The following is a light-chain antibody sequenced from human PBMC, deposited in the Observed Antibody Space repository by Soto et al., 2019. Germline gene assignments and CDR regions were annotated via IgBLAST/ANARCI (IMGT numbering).Light chain of an antibody. CDR3: QQRSNWPRNT. CDR2: DIS. Sequence: EIVLTQSPATLSLSPGERATLSCRASQSVSRHLAWYQQRPGQAPRLLIYDISYRDSGIPGRFSGSGSGTDFTLTTSSLEHEDSAVYYCQQRSNWPRNTFGQGTKLEIK. CDR1: QSVSRH. V-gene: IGKV3-11*01. J-gene: IGKJ2*01.